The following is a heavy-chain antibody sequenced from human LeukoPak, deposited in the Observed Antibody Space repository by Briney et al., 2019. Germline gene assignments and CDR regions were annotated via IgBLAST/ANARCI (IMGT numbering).Heavy chain of an antibody. CDR3: ARELPSTSNWELDY. CDR1: GYTFIDYY. CDR2: INPNIPNTDDT. Sequence: ASVKVSCKASGYTFIDYYIHWLRQAPGQGLEWMGRINPNIPNTDDTDYAQNFHGRVTMTRDTSISTAFMELSRLTSDDTAVYYCARELPSTSNWELDYWGQGTLVTVSS. D-gene: IGHD7-27*01. V-gene: IGHV1-2*06. J-gene: IGHJ4*02.